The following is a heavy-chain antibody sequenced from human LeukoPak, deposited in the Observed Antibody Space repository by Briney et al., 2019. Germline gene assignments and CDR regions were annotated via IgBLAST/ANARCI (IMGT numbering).Heavy chain of an antibody. CDR2: IIPIFGTA. Sequence: ASVKVSCKASGNSISNYAVSWVRQAPGQGFEWMGGIIPIFGTADYAQKFQGRVTITTDQSTSTTYMALSSLKSEDTATYCTTRACHAGGCSSSFYYYGLHFWGQGTTVSVSS. CDR1: GNSISNYA. D-gene: IGHD2-15*01. J-gene: IGHJ6*02. V-gene: IGHV1-69*05. CDR3: TRACHAGGCSSSFYYYGLHF.